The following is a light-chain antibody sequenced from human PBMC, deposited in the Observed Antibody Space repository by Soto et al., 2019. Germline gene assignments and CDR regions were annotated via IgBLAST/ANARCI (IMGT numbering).Light chain of an antibody. V-gene: IGKV3-15*01. CDR1: HRGSSY. J-gene: IGKJ4*01. Sequence: EILMTQSPATLSVSPGESATLSCRASHRGSSYLAWYQQKPGQAPRLLIYGASTRATGIPARFSGSGSGTVFTLTISSLQSEDFAVYFCQQYNNWPLTFGGGTKVEIK. CDR3: QQYNNWPLT. CDR2: GAS.